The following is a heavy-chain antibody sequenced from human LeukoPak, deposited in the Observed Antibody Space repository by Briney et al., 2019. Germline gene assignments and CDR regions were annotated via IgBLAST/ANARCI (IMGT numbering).Heavy chain of an antibody. D-gene: IGHD2/OR15-2a*01. Sequence: PSETLSLTCTVSGGSISSSSYYWGWIRQPPGKGLEWIGSIYYSGSTYYNPSLKSRVTISVDTSKNQFSLKLSSVTAADTAVYYCARVKRRATFHFDYWGQGTLVTVSS. V-gene: IGHV4-39*07. CDR3: ARVKRRATFHFDY. CDR1: GGSISSSSYY. J-gene: IGHJ4*02. CDR2: IYYSGST.